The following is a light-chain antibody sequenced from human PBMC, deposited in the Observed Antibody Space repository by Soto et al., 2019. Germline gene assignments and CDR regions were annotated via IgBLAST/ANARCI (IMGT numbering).Light chain of an antibody. CDR1: SSNIGPTYD. Sequence: QSVLTQPPSVSGAPGQRVTISCTGSSSNIGPTYDVHWYQQLPGTAPKLLIYANTNRPSGVPDRFSGSKSSTSASLAITGLQAEDEADYFCKSYAGSNTYVFXSGTKVTVL. V-gene: IGLV1-40*01. CDR2: ANT. CDR3: KSYAGSNTYV. J-gene: IGLJ1*01.